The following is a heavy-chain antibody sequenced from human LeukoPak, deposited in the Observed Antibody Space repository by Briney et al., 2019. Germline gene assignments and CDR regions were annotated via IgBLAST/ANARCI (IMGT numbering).Heavy chain of an antibody. Sequence: SETLSLTCTVSGASMRSYYWNWIRQSPAKGLEWIGSIYYSGSPNYNPSLKSRVTISEDTSKNHFSLKLRSVTAADTAVYYCARDTRSYDSSGYYYYYYWGQGTLVTVSP. CDR1: GASMRSYY. V-gene: IGHV4-59*01. D-gene: IGHD3-22*01. J-gene: IGHJ4*02. CDR2: IYYSGSP. CDR3: ARDTRSYDSSGYYYYYY.